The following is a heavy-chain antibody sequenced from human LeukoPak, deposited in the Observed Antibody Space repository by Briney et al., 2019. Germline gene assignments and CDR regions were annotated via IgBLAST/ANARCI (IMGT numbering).Heavy chain of an antibody. CDR1: GFSVSSNY. J-gene: IGHJ4*02. CDR3: ARGGGILTGYYSHFDY. V-gene: IGHV3-74*01. CDR2: INSDGSST. D-gene: IGHD3-9*01. Sequence: GGSLRLSCAASGFSVSSNYMNWVRQAPGKGLVWVSRINSDGSSTSYADSVKGRFTISRDNAKNTLYLQMNSLRAEDTAVYYCARGGGILTGYYSHFDYWGQGTLVTVSS.